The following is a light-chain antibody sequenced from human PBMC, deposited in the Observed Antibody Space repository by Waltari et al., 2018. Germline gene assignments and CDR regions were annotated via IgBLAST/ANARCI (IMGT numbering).Light chain of an antibody. CDR1: QSIRSN. J-gene: IGKJ1*01. CDR2: GAS. CDR3: QQYDNWLGT. V-gene: IGKV3-15*01. Sequence: DIVMTQSPATLSVFPGERATLSCRPSQSIRSNLAWYQHKPGQAPRLLIYGASTRATGIPARFSGSGSGTEFTLTISSLQSEDFAVYFCQQYDNWLGTFGQGTKVEIK.